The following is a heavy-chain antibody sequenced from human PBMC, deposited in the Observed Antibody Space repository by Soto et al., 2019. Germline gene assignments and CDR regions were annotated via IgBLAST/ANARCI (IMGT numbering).Heavy chain of an antibody. CDR2: INPDGSEK. CDR1: GFSFSNVW. D-gene: IGHD3-22*01. J-gene: IGHJ4*02. CDR3: TFYFDSSRY. V-gene: IGHV3-7*01. Sequence: GGSLRLSCAASGFSFSNVWMTWVRQAPGKGLECLACINPDGSEKYYVDSVKGRFTVSRDNARNSLYVQMNSLRADDTAVYYCTFYFDSSRYWGQGTLVTVSS.